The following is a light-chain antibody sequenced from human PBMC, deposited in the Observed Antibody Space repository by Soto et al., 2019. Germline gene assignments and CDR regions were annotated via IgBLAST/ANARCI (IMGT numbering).Light chain of an antibody. CDR3: RQYNNLPPT. J-gene: IGKJ4*01. CDR1: HRVSGY. V-gene: IGKV3-15*01. Sequence: EIVMTQSPATLSVSPGERATLSCSASHRVSGYLAWYQQRPGQAHRLLIYGVSTRATGIPARFSGSASGTEFTLTISCQLSEYCAIYYFRQYNNLPPTFGGGTKVVIK. CDR2: GVS.